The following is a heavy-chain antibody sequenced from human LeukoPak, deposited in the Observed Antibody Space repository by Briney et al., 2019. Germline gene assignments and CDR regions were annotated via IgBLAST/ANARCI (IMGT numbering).Heavy chain of an antibody. Sequence: VASVKVSFKASGGTFSSYAISWVRQATGQGLEWMGWMNPNSGNTGYAQKFQGRVTMTRNTSISTAYMELSSLRSEDTAVYYCARARGSGYVDYWGQGTLVTVSS. D-gene: IGHD3-3*01. V-gene: IGHV1-8*02. J-gene: IGHJ4*02. CDR1: GGTFSSYA. CDR3: ARARGSGYVDY. CDR2: MNPNSGNT.